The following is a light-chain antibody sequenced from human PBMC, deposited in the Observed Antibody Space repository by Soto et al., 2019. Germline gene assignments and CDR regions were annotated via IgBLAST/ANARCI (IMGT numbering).Light chain of an antibody. J-gene: IGKJ4*01. V-gene: IGKV3-15*01. CDR2: GAS. CDR3: QPYNNWPLT. Sequence: DIVLTQSPATLSLSPWERATLYCGASQRVSGGFLAWYQQKPGQAPRLLIYGASNRATGVPTRFSGSRSGAEFTLTINSLQSEDFAVYYCQPYNNWPLTFGGGTKVDIK. CDR1: QRVSGG.